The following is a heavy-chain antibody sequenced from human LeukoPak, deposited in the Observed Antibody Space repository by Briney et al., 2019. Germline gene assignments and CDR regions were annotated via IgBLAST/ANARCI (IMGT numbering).Heavy chain of an antibody. CDR3: AKEGNYYYDSSGNDAFDI. V-gene: IGHV3-23*01. J-gene: IGHJ3*02. CDR2: ISGSGGST. CDR1: GFTFSSYA. Sequence: GGSLRLSCAASGFTFSSYAMSWVRQAPGKGLEWVSAISGSGGSTYYADSVKGRFTISRDNAKNSLYLQMNSLRAEDTAVYYCAKEGNYYYDSSGNDAFDIWGQGTMVTVSS. D-gene: IGHD3-22*01.